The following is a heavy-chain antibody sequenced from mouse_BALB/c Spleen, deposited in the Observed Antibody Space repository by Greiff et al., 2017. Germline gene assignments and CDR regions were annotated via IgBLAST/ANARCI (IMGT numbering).Heavy chain of an antibody. D-gene: IGHD2-14*01. J-gene: IGHJ3*01. CDR2: IDPANGNT. Sequence: VHVKQSGAELVKPGASVKLSCTASGFNIKDTYMHWVKQRPEQGLEWIGRIDPANGNTKYDPKFQGKATITADTSSNTAYLQLSSLTSEDTAVYYCARLGYRYDAAYWGQGTLVTVSA. CDR1: GFNIKDTY. CDR3: ARLGYRYDAAY. V-gene: IGHV14-3*02.